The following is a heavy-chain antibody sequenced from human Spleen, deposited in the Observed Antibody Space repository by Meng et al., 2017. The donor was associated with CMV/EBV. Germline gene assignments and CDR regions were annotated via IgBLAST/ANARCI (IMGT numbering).Heavy chain of an antibody. CDR2: ISAYHGNT. V-gene: IGHV1-18*01. D-gene: IGHD3-3*01. CDR3: ARGGGKTYYDFWSGYYMN. Sequence: ASVKVSCKASGYTFTIYGISWVRQAPGQGLEWMGWISAYHGNTDYAQKLQGRVTMTTDTSTSTAYMELRSLRSDDTAVYYCARGGGKTYYDFWSGYYMNWGQGTQVTVSS. J-gene: IGHJ4*02. CDR1: GYTFTIYG.